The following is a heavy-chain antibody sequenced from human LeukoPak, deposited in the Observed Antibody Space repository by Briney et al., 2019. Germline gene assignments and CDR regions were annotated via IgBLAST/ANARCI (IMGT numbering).Heavy chain of an antibody. CDR1: GFIVSSNY. CDR3: ARQRARYCSSTSCSFDY. V-gene: IGHV3-66*04. Sequence: GGSLRLSCAASGFIVSSNYMSWVRQAPGKGLEWVSVIYSGGSTFYADSVKGRFTISRDNAKNSLYLQMNSLRAEDTAVYYCARQRARYCSSTSCSFDYWGQGTLVTVSS. D-gene: IGHD2-2*01. J-gene: IGHJ4*02. CDR2: IYSGGST.